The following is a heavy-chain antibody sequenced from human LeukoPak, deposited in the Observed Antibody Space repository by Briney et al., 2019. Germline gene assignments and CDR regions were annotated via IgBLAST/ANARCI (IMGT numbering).Heavy chain of an antibody. V-gene: IGHV3-21*01. CDR1: GFTFSSYS. J-gene: IGHJ4*02. D-gene: IGHD2/OR15-2a*01. Sequence: GGSLRLSCAASGFTFSSYSMNWVHQAPGKGLEWVSSITSSGRYIYYADSVKGRFTISRDNSENPLYLQMDSLTAEDTAVYYCTRKGSQWDFLVDYWGQGTRVAVSP. CDR3: TRKGSQWDFLVDY. CDR2: ITSSGRYI.